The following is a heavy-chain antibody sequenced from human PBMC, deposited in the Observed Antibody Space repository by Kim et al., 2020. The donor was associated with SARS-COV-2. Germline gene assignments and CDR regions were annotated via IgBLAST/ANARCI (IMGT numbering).Heavy chain of an antibody. Sequence: GGSLRLSCAASGFTFSSYGMHWVRQAPGKGLEWVAVISYDGSNKYYADSVKGRFTISRDNSKNTLYLQMNSLRAEDTAVYYCAKDRGAMPPYYYGIDVWGQETTVTVSS. J-gene: IGHJ6*02. CDR3: AKDRGAMPPYYYGIDV. CDR1: GFTFSSYG. CDR2: ISYDGSNK. V-gene: IGHV3-30*18. D-gene: IGHD2-2*01.